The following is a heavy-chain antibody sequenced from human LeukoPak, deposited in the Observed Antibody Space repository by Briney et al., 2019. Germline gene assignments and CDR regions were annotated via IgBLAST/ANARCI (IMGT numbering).Heavy chain of an antibody. D-gene: IGHD5-18*01. J-gene: IGHJ4*02. V-gene: IGHV4-59*01. Sequence: SETLSLTCTVSGGSISSYYWSWIRQPPGKGLEWIGYIYYSGSTNYNPSLKSRVTISVDTSKNQSSLKLSSVTAADTAVYYCASYNRGYSYGRFDYWGQGTLVTVSS. CDR2: IYYSGST. CDR1: GGSISSYY. CDR3: ASYNRGYSYGRFDY.